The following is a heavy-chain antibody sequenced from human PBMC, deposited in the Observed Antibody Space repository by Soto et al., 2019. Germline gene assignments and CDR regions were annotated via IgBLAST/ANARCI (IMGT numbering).Heavy chain of an antibody. Sequence: QVQLRQWGAGLLKPSETLVLTCAVSGGYFTDYYWGWIRQSPGKGLEWIGEINHSASSTYNPSLASRVTILVDTSKKQFSLRLTSVTAADTAMYYCARGEYDSSGLYSWAPLGFDVWGQGTTVTVSS. V-gene: IGHV4-34*01. J-gene: IGHJ6*02. D-gene: IGHD3-22*01. CDR1: GGYFTDYY. CDR2: INHSASS. CDR3: ARGEYDSSGLYSWAPLGFDV.